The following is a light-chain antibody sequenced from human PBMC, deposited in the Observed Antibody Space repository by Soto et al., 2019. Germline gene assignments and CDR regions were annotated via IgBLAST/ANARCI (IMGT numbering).Light chain of an antibody. V-gene: IGKV1-12*01. CDR1: QGISSL. Sequence: DVQMTQSPSSVSASVGDRVTITCRASQGISSLLAWYQQKPWKASNLLIHTASSLQSGVTSRFSCSGSGTEFTRTISSLQPGDFATYYCPQSNSFPLTFGGGTKVEIK. CDR2: TAS. J-gene: IGKJ4*01. CDR3: PQSNSFPLT.